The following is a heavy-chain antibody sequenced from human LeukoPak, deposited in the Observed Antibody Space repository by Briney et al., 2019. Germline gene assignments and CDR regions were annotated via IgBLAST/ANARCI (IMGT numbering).Heavy chain of an antibody. Sequence: SETLSLTCTVSGGSISHYYWSWIRQPPGKGLEWIGYIYYSGSTNYNPSLKSRVTISVDTSKNQFSLKLRSVTAADTAVYYCVRVSGYHWESFYDYWGQGTLVTVSS. CDR3: VRVSGYHWESFYDY. CDR2: IYYSGST. J-gene: IGHJ4*02. D-gene: IGHD5-12*01. CDR1: GGSISHYY. V-gene: IGHV4-59*01.